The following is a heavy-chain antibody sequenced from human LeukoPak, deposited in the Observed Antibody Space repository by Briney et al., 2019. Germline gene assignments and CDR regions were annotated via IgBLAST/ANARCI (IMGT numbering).Heavy chain of an antibody. CDR2: INAGNGNT. D-gene: IGHD1-26*01. V-gene: IGHV1-3*03. Sequence: ASVKVSCKASGYTFSSYAMHWVRQAPGQRLEWMGWINAGNGNTKFSHGFQGRVTITRDTSASTAYMELNSLRSEDMAVYYCAREGAYIGGSYPFDYWGQGTLVTVSS. CDR3: AREGAYIGGSYPFDY. CDR1: GYTFSSYA. J-gene: IGHJ4*02.